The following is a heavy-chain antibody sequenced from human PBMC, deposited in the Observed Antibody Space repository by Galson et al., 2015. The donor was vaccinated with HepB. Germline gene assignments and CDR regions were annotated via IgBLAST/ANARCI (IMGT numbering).Heavy chain of an antibody. V-gene: IGHV7-4-1*02. J-gene: IGHJ5*02. CDR3: ARGPYYYDSSRFDP. CDR1: GYTFTSYA. Sequence: SVKVSCKASGYTFTSYAMSWVRQAPGQGLEWMGWINTNTGNPTYAQGFTGRFVFSLDTSVSTAYLQISSLKAEDTAVYYCARGPYYYDSSRFDPWGQGTLVTVSS. CDR2: INTNTGNP. D-gene: IGHD3-22*01.